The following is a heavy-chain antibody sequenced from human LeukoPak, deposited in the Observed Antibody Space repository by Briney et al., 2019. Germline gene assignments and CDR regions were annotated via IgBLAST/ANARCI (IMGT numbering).Heavy chain of an antibody. Sequence: ASVKVSCKASGYTFTGYYMYWVRQAPGQGLEWMGWINPNRGDTNYAQKFQGRVTMTRDTASSTAYMELSRLRSYDTAMYYCAREGSGRSWFDPWGQGTLVTVSS. CDR3: AREGSGRSWFDP. J-gene: IGHJ5*02. V-gene: IGHV1-2*02. D-gene: IGHD6-19*01. CDR2: INPNRGDT. CDR1: GYTFTGYY.